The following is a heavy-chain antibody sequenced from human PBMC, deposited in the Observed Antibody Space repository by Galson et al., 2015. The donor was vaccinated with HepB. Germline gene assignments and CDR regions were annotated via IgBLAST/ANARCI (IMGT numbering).Heavy chain of an antibody. D-gene: IGHD4-17*01. CDR2: IAGGGSPL. V-gene: IGHV3-48*03. CDR1: GFTFSNYE. J-gene: IGHJ3*02. Sequence: SLRLSCAGSGFTFSNYEMSWVRQAPGKGLEWVSYIAGGGSPLFYADSVKGRFTVSRDNTRNSLFLQMNSLRVEDMAVYYCARETTVTPDALDIWGQGTMVTVSS. CDR3: ARETTVTPDALDI.